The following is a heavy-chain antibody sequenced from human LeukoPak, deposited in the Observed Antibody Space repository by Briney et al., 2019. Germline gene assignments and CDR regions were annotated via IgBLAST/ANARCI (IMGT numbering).Heavy chain of an antibody. V-gene: IGHV1-18*04. CDR1: GYTFTSYG. J-gene: IGHJ4*02. CDR3: ARTYYYGSGSYSPDY. CDR2: ISAYNGNT. Sequence: GASVKVSCKASGYTFTSYGISWVRQAPGQGLEWMGWISAYNGNTNYAQKLQGRATMTTDTSTSTAYMELRSLRSDDTAVYYCARTYYYGSGSYSPDYWGQGTLVTVSS. D-gene: IGHD3-10*01.